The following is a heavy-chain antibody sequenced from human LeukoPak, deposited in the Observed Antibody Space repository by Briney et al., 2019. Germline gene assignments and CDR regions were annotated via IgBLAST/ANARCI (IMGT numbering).Heavy chain of an antibody. V-gene: IGHV1-2*02. CDR1: GYTFTGYY. CDR3: ARDSLGYCSSTSCYGFDP. Sequence: ASVKVSCKASGYTFTGYYMHWVRQAPGQGLEWMGWINPNSGGTNYAQKFQGRVTITADKYTSTAYMELSSLRSEDTAVYYCARDSLGYCSSTSCYGFDPWGQGTLVTVSS. D-gene: IGHD2-2*01. CDR2: INPNSGGT. J-gene: IGHJ5*02.